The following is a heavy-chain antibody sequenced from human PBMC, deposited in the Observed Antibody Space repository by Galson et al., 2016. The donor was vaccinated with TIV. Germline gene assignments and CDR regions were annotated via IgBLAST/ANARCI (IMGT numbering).Heavy chain of an antibody. J-gene: IGHJ4*02. D-gene: IGHD3-3*01. V-gene: IGHV3-11*01. CDR1: GFTFRDYY. Sequence: SLRLSCAASGFTFRDYYMSWIRQAPGKGLEWISNILTGGTIMYYADSVKGRFTISRDNAKNSLYLQMNSLRAEDTAVYYCARFWSGYSDYWGQGTLVTVSS. CDR2: ILTGGTIM. CDR3: ARFWSGYSDY.